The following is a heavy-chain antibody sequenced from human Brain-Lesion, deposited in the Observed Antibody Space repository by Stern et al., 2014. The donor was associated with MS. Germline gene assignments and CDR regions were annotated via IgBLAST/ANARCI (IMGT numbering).Heavy chain of an antibody. CDR2: IYYSGNT. CDR3: AGEEDIRYCSGGSCTGNWFDP. J-gene: IGHJ5*02. D-gene: IGHD2-15*01. V-gene: IGHV4-39*01. Sequence: VQLLESGPGLVKPSETLSLTCTVAGGSVSSTSYAWAWIRQPPGKGLEWIGTIYYSGNTHYSPSLKSRLPILLDTSKNQFSLRLRCGTAADTAVYYCAGEEDIRYCSGGSCTGNWFDPWGQGTLVTVSS. CDR1: GGSVSSTSYA.